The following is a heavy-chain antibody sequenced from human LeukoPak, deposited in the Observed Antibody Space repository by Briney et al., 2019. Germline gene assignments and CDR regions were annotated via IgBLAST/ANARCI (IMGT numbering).Heavy chain of an antibody. D-gene: IGHD2-21*02. J-gene: IGHJ4*02. Sequence: ASVXXXCKXSXYTFTGYYMHWVRQAPGQGLEWMGRINPNSGGTNYAQKFQGRVTITRDRAISTAYMEMRRLRSGETAVYYCARKPCGGDCYYYFDYWGQGTLVTVSS. V-gene: IGHV1-2*06. CDR1: XYTFTGYY. CDR3: ARKPCGGDCYYYFDY. CDR2: INPNSGGT.